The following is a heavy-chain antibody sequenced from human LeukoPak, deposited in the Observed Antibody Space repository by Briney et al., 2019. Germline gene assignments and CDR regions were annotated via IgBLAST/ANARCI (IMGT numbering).Heavy chain of an antibody. J-gene: IGHJ6*02. Sequence: PGGSLRLSCAASGFTFSSYGMHWVRQAPGKGLEWVAVISYDGSNKYYADSVKGRFTISRDNSKNTLYLQMNSLRAEDTAVYYCAKDLMVTHYYYGMDVWGQGTTVTASS. CDR2: ISYDGSNK. CDR1: GFTFSSYG. D-gene: IGHD2-8*01. V-gene: IGHV3-30*18. CDR3: AKDLMVTHYYYGMDV.